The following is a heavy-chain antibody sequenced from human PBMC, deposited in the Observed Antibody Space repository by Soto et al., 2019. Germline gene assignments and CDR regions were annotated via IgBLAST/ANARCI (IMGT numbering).Heavy chain of an antibody. Sequence: GGSLRLSCAASVSEFTFSDHAFHWVRQAPGKGLEWVAAISYGGSTTFYADSVKGRFTVSRDNSKSTLFLQMNSLTIEDSAIYFCARDRRKIQLWSFDSWGRGILVTVSS. V-gene: IGHV3-30*04. CDR2: ISYGGSTT. D-gene: IGHD5-18*01. J-gene: IGHJ4*02. CDR3: ARDRRKIQLWSFDS. CDR1: EFTFSDHA.